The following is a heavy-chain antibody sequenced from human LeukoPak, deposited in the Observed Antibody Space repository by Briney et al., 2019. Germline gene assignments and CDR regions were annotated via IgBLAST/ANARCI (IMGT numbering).Heavy chain of an antibody. D-gene: IGHD6-19*01. CDR2: ISGSGGST. CDR3: AKDPGSGWSNWFDP. Sequence: GGSLRLSCAASGFTFSSYWMSWVRQAPGKGLEWVSAISGSGGSTYYADSVKGRFTISRNNSKNTLYLQMNSLRAEDTAVYYCAKDPGSGWSNWFDPWGQGTLVTVSS. J-gene: IGHJ5*02. V-gene: IGHV3-23*01. CDR1: GFTFSSYW.